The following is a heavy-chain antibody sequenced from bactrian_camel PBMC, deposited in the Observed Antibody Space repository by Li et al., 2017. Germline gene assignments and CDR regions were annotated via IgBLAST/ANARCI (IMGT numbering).Heavy chain of an antibody. J-gene: IGHJ4*01. CDR2: IRADGTT. CDR3: AASISDVAVGHGLTVSSGRFKRRASREDCTVQTVFNH. D-gene: IGHD6*01. V-gene: IGHV3S55*01. Sequence: HVQLVESGGGSVQAGGSLRLSCAVTGYNIDIACMRWFRRAPGEENDSVALIRADGTTAYADSVKGRFTISQDNFKGTMFLEMDSLKPEVTAMYYCAASISDVAVGHGLTVSSGRFKRRASREDCTVQTVFNHWGQGTQVTVS. CDR1: GYNIDIAC.